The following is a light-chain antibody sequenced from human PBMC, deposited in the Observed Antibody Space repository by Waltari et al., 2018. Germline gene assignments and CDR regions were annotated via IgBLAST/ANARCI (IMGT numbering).Light chain of an antibody. J-gene: IGKJ2*01. CDR1: RSISSD. V-gene: IGKV3-15*01. Sequence: EVVITQSPATLSVSPGQRATLSCRASRSISSDLAWYQQKPGQAPRLLIYGASTRAIGIPARFSGSGSGTEFTLTISSLQSEDCAVYYCQQYNRWPPITFGQGTKLEI. CDR3: QQYNRWPPIT. CDR2: GAS.